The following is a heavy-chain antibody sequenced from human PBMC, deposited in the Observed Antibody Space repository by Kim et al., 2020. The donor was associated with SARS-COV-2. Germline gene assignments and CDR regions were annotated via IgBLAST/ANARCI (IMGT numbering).Heavy chain of an antibody. J-gene: IGHJ4*02. V-gene: IGHV1-2*02. Sequence: ASVKVSCKASGYTFIGYYMHWVRQARGQGLEWMGWINSKSGGATYAQKFQGRITMTRDTSISAVYMELSSLKSDDTAVYYCARTAAAMTAPDFWGQGTLV. D-gene: IGHD2-2*01. CDR3: ARTAAAMTAPDF. CDR2: INSKSGGA. CDR1: GYTFIGYY.